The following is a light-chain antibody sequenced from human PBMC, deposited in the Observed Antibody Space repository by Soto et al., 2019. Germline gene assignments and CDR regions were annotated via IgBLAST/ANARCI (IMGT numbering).Light chain of an antibody. J-gene: IGKJ1*01. Sequence: DIQMTQSPSTLSACVGDRVTITCRASHSISSWLAWYQQKPGKAPKLLIYKASSLESGVPSRFSGSGSGTEFTLTISSLQPDDFATYYCQQYNSWWTLGQGTKVDIK. CDR3: QQYNSWWT. V-gene: IGKV1-5*03. CDR2: KAS. CDR1: HSISSW.